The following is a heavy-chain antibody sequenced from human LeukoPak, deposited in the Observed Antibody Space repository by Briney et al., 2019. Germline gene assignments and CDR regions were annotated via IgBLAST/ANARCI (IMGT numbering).Heavy chain of an antibody. D-gene: IGHD2-15*01. CDR3: ARGQLADNI. CDR2: IKPDGSEK. CDR1: GFTISTYW. J-gene: IGHJ4*02. V-gene: IGHV3-7*01. Sequence: PGGSLRLSCAAAGFTISTYWMSWVRQVPGKGLEWVAKIKPDGSEKSYVGSVKGRFTISRDNAKNSVYLQMNDLRVEDTAVYFCARGQLADNIWGRGALVTVSS.